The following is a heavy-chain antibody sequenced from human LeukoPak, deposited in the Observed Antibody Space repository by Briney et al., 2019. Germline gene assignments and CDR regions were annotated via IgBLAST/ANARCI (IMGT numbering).Heavy chain of an antibody. Sequence: GGSLRLSCTTSGFNFSTYYMTWIRQAPGRGLEWLSYISTSGSHTNYADSVKGRFSISRDNTKKSLFLQMNSLRVEDTAVYYCARGGGLTTELAYWGQGTLATVSS. V-gene: IGHV3-11*05. CDR3: ARGGGLTTELAY. J-gene: IGHJ4*02. CDR2: ISTSGSHT. D-gene: IGHD3-3*01. CDR1: GFNFSTYY.